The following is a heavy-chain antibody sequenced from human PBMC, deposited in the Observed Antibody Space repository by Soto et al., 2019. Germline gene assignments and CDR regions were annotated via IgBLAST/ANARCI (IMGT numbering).Heavy chain of an antibody. Sequence: SETLSLTCTVSGGSISSYYWSWIRQPPGKGLEWIGYIYYSGSTNYNPSLKSRVTISVDTSKNQFSLKLSSVTAADTAVYYCVVKGLGIYAFDIWGQGTMVTVSS. CDR1: GGSISSYY. J-gene: IGHJ3*02. CDR2: IYYSGST. V-gene: IGHV4-59*01. D-gene: IGHD7-27*01. CDR3: VVKGLGIYAFDI.